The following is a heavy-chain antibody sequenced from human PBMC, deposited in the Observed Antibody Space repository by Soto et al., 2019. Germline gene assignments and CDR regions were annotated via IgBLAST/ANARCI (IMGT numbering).Heavy chain of an antibody. D-gene: IGHD3-10*01. CDR2: ISSSGSTI. CDR1: GFTFSNYY. CDR3: STYMVRGVIRIYYFDY. V-gene: IGHV3-11*01. Sequence: PGGSLRLSCAASGFTFSNYYMSWIRQAPGKGLEWVSYISSSGSTIYYADSVKGRFTISRDNAKNSLYLQMNSLRAEDTAVYYCSTYMVRGVIRIYYFDYWGQGTLVTVSS. J-gene: IGHJ4*02.